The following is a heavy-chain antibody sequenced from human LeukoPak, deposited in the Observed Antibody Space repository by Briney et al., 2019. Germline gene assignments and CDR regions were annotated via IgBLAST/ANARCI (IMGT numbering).Heavy chain of an antibody. CDR2: INPSGGST. CDR3: AIDEVSAGWFDP. V-gene: IGHV1-46*01. D-gene: IGHD5/OR15-5a*01. CDR1: GYTFTSYY. Sequence: ASVKVSCKASGYTFTSYYMHWVRQAPGQGLEWMGTINPSGGSTSYAQKFQGRVTMTRDTSTSTVYMELSSLRSEDTAVYYCAIDEVSAGWFDPWGQGTLVTVSS. J-gene: IGHJ5*02.